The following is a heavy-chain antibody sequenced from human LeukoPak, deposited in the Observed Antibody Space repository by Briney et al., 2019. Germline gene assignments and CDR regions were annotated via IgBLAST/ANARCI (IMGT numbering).Heavy chain of an antibody. J-gene: IGHJ4*02. D-gene: IGHD6-13*01. V-gene: IGHV3-48*03. CDR1: GFTFSSYE. Sequence: PGGSLRLSCAASGFTFSSYEMNWVRQAPGKGLEWVSYISSSGSTIYYADSVKGRFTISRDNAKNSLYLQMNSLRAEDTAVYYCARGPSIAAAGTGDYWGQGTLVTVSS. CDR3: ARGPSIAAAGTGDY. CDR2: ISSSGSTI.